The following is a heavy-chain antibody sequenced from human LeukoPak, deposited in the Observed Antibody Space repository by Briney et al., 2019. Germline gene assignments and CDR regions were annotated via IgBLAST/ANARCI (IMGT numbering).Heavy chain of an antibody. CDR3: ARVGIAALHFDY. Sequence: LETLSLTCAVYGGSFSGYYWSWIRQPPGKGLEWIGEINHSGSTNYNPSLKSRVTISVDTSKNQFSLKLSSVTAADTAVYYCARVGIAALHFDYWGQGTLVTVSS. J-gene: IGHJ4*02. CDR1: GGSFSGYY. V-gene: IGHV4-34*01. D-gene: IGHD6-6*01. CDR2: INHSGST.